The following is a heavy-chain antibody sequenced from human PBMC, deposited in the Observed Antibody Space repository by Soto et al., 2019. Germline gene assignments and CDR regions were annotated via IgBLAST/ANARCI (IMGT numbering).Heavy chain of an antibody. J-gene: IGHJ4*02. CDR1: GFTFSSYW. CDR2: IKQDGSEK. Sequence: GGSLRLSCAASGFTFSSYWMSWVRQAPGKGLEWVANIKQDGSEKYYVDSVKGRFTISRDNAKNSLYLQMNSLRAEDTAVYYCARVGVVVAATPHQGSIPTLFDYWGQGTLVTVSS. V-gene: IGHV3-7*01. D-gene: IGHD2-15*01. CDR3: ARVGVVVAATPHQGSIPTLFDY.